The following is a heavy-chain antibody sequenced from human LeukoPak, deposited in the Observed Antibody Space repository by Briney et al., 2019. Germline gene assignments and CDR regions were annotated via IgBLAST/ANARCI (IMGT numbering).Heavy chain of an antibody. CDR2: IYYSGST. V-gene: IGHV4-59*01. J-gene: IGHJ5*02. Sequence: SETLSLTCTVSGGSISSYYWSWIRQPPGKGLEWIGYIYYSGSTNYNPSLKSRVTISVDTSKNQFSLKLSSVTAADTAVYYCARXQKXHQSRFHGFDPWGQGTLVTVSS. CDR1: GGSISSYY. CDR3: ARXQKXHQSRFHGFDP.